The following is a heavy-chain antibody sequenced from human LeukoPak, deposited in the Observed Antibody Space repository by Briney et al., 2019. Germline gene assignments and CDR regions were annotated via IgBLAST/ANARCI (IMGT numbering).Heavy chain of an antibody. V-gene: IGHV3-21*01. Sequence: GGSLRLSCAASGFTFSSYSMNWVRQAPGKGLEWVSSISSSSSYIYYADSVKGLFTISRDNAKNSLYLQMNSLRAEDTAVYYCARVTESYYDFWSGYEPFDPWGQGTLVTVSS. D-gene: IGHD3-3*01. J-gene: IGHJ5*02. CDR1: GFTFSSYS. CDR2: ISSSSSYI. CDR3: ARVTESYYDFWSGYEPFDP.